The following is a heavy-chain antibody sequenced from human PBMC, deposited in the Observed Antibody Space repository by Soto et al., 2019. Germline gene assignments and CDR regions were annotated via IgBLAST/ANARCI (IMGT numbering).Heavy chain of an antibody. J-gene: IGHJ6*02. V-gene: IGHV1-2*04. CDR3: AREMYYYDSSGSTNTYYHSYGMDV. D-gene: IGHD3-22*01. CDR2: INPNSGGT. CDR1: GYTFTGYY. Sequence: ASVKVSCKASGYTFTGYYMHWVRQAPGQGLEWMGWINPNSGGTNYAQKFQGWVTMTRDTSISTAYMELSRLRSDDTAVYYCAREMYYYDSSGSTNTYYHSYGMDVWGQGTTVTVSS.